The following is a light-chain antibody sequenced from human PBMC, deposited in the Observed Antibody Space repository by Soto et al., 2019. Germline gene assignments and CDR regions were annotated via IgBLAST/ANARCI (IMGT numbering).Light chain of an antibody. V-gene: IGLV2-11*01. CDR3: CSWAGNSLV. CDR2: DVS. J-gene: IGLJ3*02. CDR1: SSDVGGYNY. Sequence: QSVLTQPRSVSGSPGQSVTISCTGTSSDVGGYNYVSWNQQHPGKAPKIKIYDVSKRPSGVPDRFSGSKSGNTASLTISGLQAEDEADYYCCSWAGNSLVFGGGTKVTVL.